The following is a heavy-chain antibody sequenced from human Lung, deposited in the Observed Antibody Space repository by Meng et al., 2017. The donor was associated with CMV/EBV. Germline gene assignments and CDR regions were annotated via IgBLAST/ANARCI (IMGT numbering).Heavy chain of an antibody. CDR3: ARGRTPAYYDSSGYYYD. D-gene: IGHD3-22*01. CDR1: GDSISSHY. J-gene: IGHJ4*02. CDR2: IHYSGSS. Sequence: SETLSLXCTVSGDSISSHYWSWIRLPPGKGLEWIGYIHYSGSSSYNPSLKSRVTMSLDMSKNEFSLKLRSVTAADTAVYYCARGRTPAYYDSSGYYYDWGQGTXVTVSS. V-gene: IGHV4-59*11.